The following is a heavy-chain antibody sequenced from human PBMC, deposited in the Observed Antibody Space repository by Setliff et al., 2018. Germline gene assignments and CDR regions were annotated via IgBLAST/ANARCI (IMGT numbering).Heavy chain of an antibody. Sequence: ASVKVSCKTSGYTFTNYGITWVRQAPGQGLEWMGWINNYSFKTNYPQKFLGRVTVTTDTSTGTAYMELGSLTSDDTAIYYCARIGPSNWGIRGYNWLDPWGQGTLVTV. CDR3: ARIGPSNWGIRGYNWLDP. J-gene: IGHJ5*02. CDR1: GYTFTNYG. D-gene: IGHD3-10*01. V-gene: IGHV1-18*01. CDR2: INNYSFKT.